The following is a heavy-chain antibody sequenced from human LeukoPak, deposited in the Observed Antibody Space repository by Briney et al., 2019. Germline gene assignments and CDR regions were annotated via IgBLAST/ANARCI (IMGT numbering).Heavy chain of an antibody. CDR2: INHSGST. Sequence: SETLSLTCAVYGGSFSGYYWSWIRHPPGNGLEWIGEINHSGSTNYNPSLKSRVTISVDTSKNQFSLKLSSVTAADTAVYDCARGPGSVLMVYGRYYYYGMDVWGQGTTVTVSS. D-gene: IGHD2-8*01. CDR1: GGSFSGYY. CDR3: ARGPGSVLMVYGRYYYYGMDV. V-gene: IGHV4-34*01. J-gene: IGHJ6*02.